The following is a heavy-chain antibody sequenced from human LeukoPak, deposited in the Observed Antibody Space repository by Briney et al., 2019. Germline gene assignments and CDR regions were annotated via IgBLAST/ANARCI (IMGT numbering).Heavy chain of an antibody. CDR1: GGTFSSYA. D-gene: IGHD3-22*01. Sequence: SVKVSCKASGGTFSSYAISWVRQAPGQGLEWMGRIIPIFGTANYAQKFQGRVTITTDESTSTAYMELSSLRSDDTAVYFCARAYYHDISTYQGFDFWGQGTLVTVSS. CDR2: IIPIFGTA. V-gene: IGHV1-69*05. CDR3: ARAYYHDISTYQGFDF. J-gene: IGHJ4*02.